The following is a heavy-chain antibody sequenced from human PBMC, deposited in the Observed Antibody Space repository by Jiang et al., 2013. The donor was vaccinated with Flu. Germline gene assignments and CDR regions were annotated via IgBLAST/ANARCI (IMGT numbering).Heavy chain of an antibody. CDR3: ARGHGPRYYGSGSYDY. CDR2: INHSGST. CDR1: GGSFSGYY. J-gene: IGHJ4*02. Sequence: LLKPSETLSLTCAVYGGSFSGYYWSWIRQPPGKGLEWIGEINHSGSTNYNPSLKSRVTISVDTSKNQFSLKLSSVTAADTAVYYCARGHGPRYYGSGSYDYWGQGTLVTVSS. V-gene: IGHV4-34*01. D-gene: IGHD3-10*01.